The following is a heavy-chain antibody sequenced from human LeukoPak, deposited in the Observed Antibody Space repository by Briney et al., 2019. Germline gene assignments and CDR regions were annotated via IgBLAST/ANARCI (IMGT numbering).Heavy chain of an antibody. V-gene: IGHV4-59*01. J-gene: IGHJ4*02. Sequence: SETLSLTCTVSGDSISSYYWNWIRQPPGKGLEWIGHTSNSGTTNNNPSLKSRLTISIDTSKNQFSLRLNSVTAADTAVYYCARAGSGYSFDYWGQGKLVTVSS. CDR2: TSNSGTT. D-gene: IGHD3-22*01. CDR3: ARAGSGYSFDY. CDR1: GDSISSYY.